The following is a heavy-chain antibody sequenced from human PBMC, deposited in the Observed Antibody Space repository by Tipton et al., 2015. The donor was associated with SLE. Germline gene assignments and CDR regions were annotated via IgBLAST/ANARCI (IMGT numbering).Heavy chain of an antibody. CDR1: GFTFRSYA. D-gene: IGHD3-10*01. CDR2: LSGSGDTT. Sequence: SLRLSCAASGFTFRSYAMSWVRQAPGQGLEWVSGLSGSGDTTFYADSVKGRFTISRDNSGNILYLQLNNMRAEDTAVYYCAKNKGSASYYRPPFDYWGQGTLVTVSS. V-gene: IGHV3-23*01. J-gene: IGHJ4*02. CDR3: AKNKGSASYYRPPFDY.